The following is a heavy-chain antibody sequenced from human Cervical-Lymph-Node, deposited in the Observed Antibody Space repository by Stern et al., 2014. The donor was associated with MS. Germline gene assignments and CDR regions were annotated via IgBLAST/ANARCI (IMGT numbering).Heavy chain of an antibody. CDR1: GFTFSRYG. V-gene: IGHV3-33*01. CDR3: ARAGSGYYDDSSGYKFDN. J-gene: IGHJ4*02. CDR2: IWDDGSNK. D-gene: IGHD3-22*01. Sequence: QVQLVESGGGVVQPGRSLRLSCAASGFTFSRYGMHWVRQAPGKGLEWVAIIWDDGSNKYYADSVKGRFTISRDNSKNTLYLQMDSLRAEDTAVYYCARAGSGYYDDSSGYKFDNWGQGTLVSVSS.